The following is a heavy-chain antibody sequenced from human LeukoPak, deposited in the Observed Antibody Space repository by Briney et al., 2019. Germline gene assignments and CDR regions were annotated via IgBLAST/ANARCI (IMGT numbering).Heavy chain of an antibody. CDR2: IYRGGGT. V-gene: IGHV3-53*01. Sequence: GGSLRLSCAASGFTVSSNYMSWVRQAPGKGLEWVSTIYRGGGTYYAASVTGRFTISRDNSKNMVCLQMNSPRSEDTAVYYCARGNDFWGQGTLVTVSS. CDR1: GFTVSSNY. CDR3: ARGNDF. J-gene: IGHJ4*02.